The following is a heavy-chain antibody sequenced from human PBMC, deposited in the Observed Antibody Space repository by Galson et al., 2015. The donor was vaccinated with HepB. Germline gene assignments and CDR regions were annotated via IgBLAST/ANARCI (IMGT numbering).Heavy chain of an antibody. CDR3: ARDRYDFWSGYYLDV. CDR1: GYTFTNYG. D-gene: IGHD3-3*01. V-gene: IGHV1-18*01. J-gene: IGHJ6*02. CDR2: VSAYNLNT. Sequence: SVKVSCKASGYTFTNYGISWVRQAPGQGLEWLGWVSAYNLNTKYAQNLQGRVTMTTDTSTNTAYMGLRSLRSDDTAVYYCARDRYDFWSGYYLDVWGQGTRVTVSS.